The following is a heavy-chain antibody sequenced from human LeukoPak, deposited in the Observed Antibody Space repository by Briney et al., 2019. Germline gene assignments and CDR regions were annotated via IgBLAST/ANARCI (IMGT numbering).Heavy chain of an antibody. CDR2: IYLRDSDT. CDR3: VSGWYSGSHDAFDV. D-gene: IGHD1-26*01. CDR1: AYSFSTYG. J-gene: IGHJ3*01. Sequence: GESLKISCQGSAYSFSTYGIAWVRQMPGKGLESMGVIYLRDSDTRYSPSFQGQVTISADKSIRTAYLQWSSLKASDTAMYYSVSGWYSGSHDAFDVWGRGTMVTVSS. V-gene: IGHV5-51*01.